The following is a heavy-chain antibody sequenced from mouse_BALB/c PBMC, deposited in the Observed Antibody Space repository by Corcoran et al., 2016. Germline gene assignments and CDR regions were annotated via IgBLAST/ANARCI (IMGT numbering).Heavy chain of an antibody. CDR1: GYTFTNYH. CDR3: AKNRRDEYYFDF. D-gene: IGHD2-14*01. Sequence: QVQLQQSGPELVKPGASVKIFCKASGYTFTNYHIHWVRQRPGQGLEWIGCIYPRVGNTNYIENFKGKATLTADTSSSAAYMQLSSLTSEDSAVYFCAKNRRDEYYFDFWGQGTTLTVSS. V-gene: IGHV1S12*01. J-gene: IGHJ2*01. CDR2: IYPRVGNT.